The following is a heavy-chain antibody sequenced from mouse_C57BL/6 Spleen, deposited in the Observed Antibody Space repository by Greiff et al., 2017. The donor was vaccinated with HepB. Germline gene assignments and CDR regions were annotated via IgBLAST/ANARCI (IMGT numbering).Heavy chain of an antibody. J-gene: IGHJ1*01. D-gene: IGHD2-10*02. CDR3: SYGNYSWDFDV. V-gene: IGHV14-4*01. CDR1: GFNIKDDY. CDR2: IDPENGDT. Sequence: EVQLQQSGAELVRPGASVKLSCTASGFNIKDDYMHWVKQRPEQGLEWIGWIDPENGDTEYASKFQGKATITADTSSNTAYLQLSSLTSEDTAVYYCSYGNYSWDFDVWGPGTTVTVSS.